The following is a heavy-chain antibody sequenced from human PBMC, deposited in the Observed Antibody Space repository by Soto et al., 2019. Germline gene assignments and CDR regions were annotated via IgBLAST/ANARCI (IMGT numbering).Heavy chain of an antibody. D-gene: IGHD3-10*01. Sequence: LRLSGVASGFTFTTYWMSWVRQAPGKGLEWVANIRQDGGAQYYVDSVKGRFTISRDNAKNSVYLQMDSLRVEDTAVYYCVRGGHGSGSYLGSSWGQGILVTVSS. CDR2: IRQDGGAQ. V-gene: IGHV3-7*03. J-gene: IGHJ5*02. CDR3: VRGGHGSGSYLGSS. CDR1: GFTFTTYW.